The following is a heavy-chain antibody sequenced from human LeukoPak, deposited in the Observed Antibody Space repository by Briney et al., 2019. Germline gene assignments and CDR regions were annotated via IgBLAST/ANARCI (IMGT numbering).Heavy chain of an antibody. V-gene: IGHV4-30-4*08. J-gene: IGHJ3*02. CDR2: IYYSGST. CDR1: GGTISSGDYY. Sequence: SQTLSLTCTVSGGTISSGDYYWSWIRQPPGKGLEWIGYIYYSGSTYDNPSLKSRVTISVDTSKNQFSLKLSSVTAADTAVYYCARDKEGASGAFDIWGQGTMVTVSS. D-gene: IGHD1-26*01. CDR3: ARDKEGASGAFDI.